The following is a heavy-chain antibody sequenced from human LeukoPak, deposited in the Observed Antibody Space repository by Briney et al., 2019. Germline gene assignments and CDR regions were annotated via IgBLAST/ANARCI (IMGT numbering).Heavy chain of an antibody. CDR3: ARDRRGYYGETY. CDR1: GFTVSSNY. J-gene: IGHJ4*02. CDR2: IYSGGST. D-gene: IGHD4-17*01. Sequence: PGGSLRLSCAASGFTVSSNYMSWVRQAPGKGLEWVSVIYSGGSTYYADSVKGRFTISRDNSKNTLHPQMNSLRAEDTAVYYCARDRRGYYGETYWGQGTLVTVSS. V-gene: IGHV3-53*01.